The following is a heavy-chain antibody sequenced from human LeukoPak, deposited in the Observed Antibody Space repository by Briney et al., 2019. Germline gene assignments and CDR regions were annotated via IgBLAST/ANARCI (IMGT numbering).Heavy chain of an antibody. CDR3: ARVPNYYYDSSAYYRFEY. J-gene: IGHJ4*02. CDR2: IKQDGSEK. D-gene: IGHD3-22*01. CDR1: GFTFSSYW. Sequence: GGSLRLSCAASGFTFSSYWMSWVRQAPGKGLEGVANIKQDGSEKYYVDSVKGRFTISRDNAKNSLYLQMNSLRAEDTAVYYCARVPNYYYDSSAYYRFEYWGQGTLVTVSS. V-gene: IGHV3-7*01.